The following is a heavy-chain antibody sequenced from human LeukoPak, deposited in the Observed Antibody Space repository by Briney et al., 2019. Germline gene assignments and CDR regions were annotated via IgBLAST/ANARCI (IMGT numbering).Heavy chain of an antibody. V-gene: IGHV4-4*07. J-gene: IGHJ3*02. Sequence: SETLSLTCTVSGGSISSYYWSWIRQPAGRGLEWIGRIYTSGSTNYNPPLKSRVTMSVDTSKNQFSLKLSSVTAADTAVYYCARDRSGSYYPDAFDIWGQGTMVTVSS. D-gene: IGHD1-26*01. CDR1: GGSISSYY. CDR3: ARDRSGSYYPDAFDI. CDR2: IYTSGST.